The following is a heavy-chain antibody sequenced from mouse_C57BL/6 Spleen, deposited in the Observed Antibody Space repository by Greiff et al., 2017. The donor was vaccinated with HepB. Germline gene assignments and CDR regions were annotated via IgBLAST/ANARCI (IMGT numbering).Heavy chain of an antibody. J-gene: IGHJ3*01. CDR1: GFTFSSYG. Sequence: EVKLQESGGDLVKPGGSLKLSCAASGFTFSSYGMSWVRQTPDKRLEWVATISSGGSYTYYPDSVKGRFTISRDNAKNTLYLQMSSLKSEDTAMYYCARRDYGNYSWFAYWGQGTLVTVSA. D-gene: IGHD2-1*01. V-gene: IGHV5-6*01. CDR3: ARRDYGNYSWFAY. CDR2: ISSGGSYT.